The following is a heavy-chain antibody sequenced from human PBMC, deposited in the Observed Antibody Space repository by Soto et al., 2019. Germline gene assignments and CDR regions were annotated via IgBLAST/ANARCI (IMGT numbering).Heavy chain of an antibody. J-gene: IGHJ4*02. CDR3: ARDRADFYDSSTAFGDI. D-gene: IGHD3-10*01. CDR1: GYTFVSYD. CDR2: ISAYNGNT. Sequence: QVQLVQSGSDVKRAGASVRVSCKASGYTFVSYDLSWVRQAPGQGLEWMGWISAYNGNTGYAEQFQDRVTLTTDTSTSTAYLELRSLRFDDTAIYYCARDRADFYDSSTAFGDIWGPGTLVTVSP. V-gene: IGHV1-18*04.